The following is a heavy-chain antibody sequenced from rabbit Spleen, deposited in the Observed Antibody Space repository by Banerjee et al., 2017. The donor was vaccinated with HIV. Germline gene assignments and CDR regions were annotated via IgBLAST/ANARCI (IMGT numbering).Heavy chain of an antibody. J-gene: IGHJ4*01. D-gene: IGHD8-1*01. Sequence: QSLEESGGDLVKPGASLTLTCKASGFDFSRNYYMSWVRQAPGKGLEWIACIYGGSSGSTWYATWAKGRFTISKTSSTTVTLQMTSLTAADTATYFCARTGSSWSLNLWGPGTLVTVS. CDR2: IYGGSSGST. CDR3: ARTGSSWSLNL. CDR1: GFDFSRNYY. V-gene: IGHV1S40*01.